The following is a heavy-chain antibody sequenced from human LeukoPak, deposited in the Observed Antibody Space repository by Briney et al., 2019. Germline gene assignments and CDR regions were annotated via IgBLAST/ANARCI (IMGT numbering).Heavy chain of an antibody. V-gene: IGHV4-39*07. Sequence: SETLSLTCTVPGGSISSSSYYWGWIRQPPGKGLEWIGSIYYSGSTYYKPSFKSRVTISVDTSRNQFSLKLSSVTAADTAVYYCARSGGMTTVTTWWFQKVNYYYYYMDVWGKGTTVTVSS. CDR1: GGSISSSSYY. CDR2: IYYSGST. CDR3: ARSGGMTTVTTWWFQKVNYYYYYMDV. D-gene: IGHD4-17*01. J-gene: IGHJ6*03.